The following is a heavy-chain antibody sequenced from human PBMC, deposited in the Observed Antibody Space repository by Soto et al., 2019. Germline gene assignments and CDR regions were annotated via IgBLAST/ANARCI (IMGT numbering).Heavy chain of an antibody. CDR2: IYYSGST. J-gene: IGHJ6*03. Sequence: SETLSLTCTVSGGSISSYYWSWIRQPPGKGLEWIGYIYYSGSTNYNPSLKSRVTISVDTSKNQFSLKLSSVTAADTAVYYCARDRGYSGYEHDYGDYPYYYYYMDVWGKGTTVTVSS. CDR3: ARDRGYSGYEHDYGDYPYYYYYMDV. V-gene: IGHV4-59*01. D-gene: IGHD5-12*01. CDR1: GGSISSYY.